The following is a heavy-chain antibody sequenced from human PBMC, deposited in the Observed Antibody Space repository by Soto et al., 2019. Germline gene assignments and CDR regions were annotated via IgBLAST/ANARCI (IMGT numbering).Heavy chain of an antibody. J-gene: IGHJ4*02. CDR1: GFTFGEHG. D-gene: IGHD2-15*01. CDR2: IRSKRYGGTT. Sequence: ALRLSCTASGFTFGEHGLSWVRQAPGRGVEWVGFIRSKRYGGTTEFAASVKGRFSISRDDSNTIAYLQMNSLQSEDTAAYYCGRGPRHCSGGSCYSIDYWGRGTLVTVSS. CDR3: GRGPRHCSGGSCYSIDY. V-gene: IGHV3-49*04.